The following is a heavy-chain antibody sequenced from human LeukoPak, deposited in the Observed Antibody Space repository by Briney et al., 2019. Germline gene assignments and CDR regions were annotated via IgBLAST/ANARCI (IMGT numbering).Heavy chain of an antibody. V-gene: IGHV3-21*01. CDR3: ARRRGSPDAFDI. D-gene: IGHD2-15*01. J-gene: IGHJ3*02. CDR1: GFTFSSYG. CDR2: ISTSGGYI. Sequence: GGSLRLSCAASGFTFSSYGMHWVRQAPGKGLEWVSSISTSGGYIYYADSVKGRFTISRDNAKNSLYLQMNSLRAEDTAVYYCARRRGSPDAFDIWGQGTMVTVSS.